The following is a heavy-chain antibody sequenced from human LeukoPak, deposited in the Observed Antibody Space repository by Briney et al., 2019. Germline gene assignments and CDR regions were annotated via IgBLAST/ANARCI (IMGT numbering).Heavy chain of an antibody. Sequence: ASVKVSCKVSGYTLTELSMHWVRQAPGKGLEWMGGFDPEDGETIYAQKFQGRVTMTRNTSISTAYMELSSLRSEDTAVYYCARGRKQQLVRVLYYWGQGTLVTVSS. CDR1: GYTLTELS. D-gene: IGHD6-13*01. J-gene: IGHJ4*02. CDR2: FDPEDGET. V-gene: IGHV1-24*01. CDR3: ARGRKQQLVRVLYY.